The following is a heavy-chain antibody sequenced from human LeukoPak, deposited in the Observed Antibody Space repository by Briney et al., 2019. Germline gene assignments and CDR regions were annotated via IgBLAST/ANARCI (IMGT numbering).Heavy chain of an antibody. V-gene: IGHV3-30*02. D-gene: IGHD4-11*01. Sequence: WGSLRLSCAASGFTFSSYGMQWVRQAPGKGLEWVAFIRYDGNNKYYEDSVKGRFTISRDNSKSTLYLQMNSLRIEDTAVYYCVGARLGPNASDIWGQGTMVTVSS. CDR1: GFTFSSYG. CDR3: VGARLGPNASDI. CDR2: IRYDGNNK. J-gene: IGHJ3*02.